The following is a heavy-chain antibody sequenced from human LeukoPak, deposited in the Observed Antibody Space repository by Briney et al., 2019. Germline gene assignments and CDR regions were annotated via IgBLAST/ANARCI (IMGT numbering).Heavy chain of an antibody. J-gene: IGHJ3*02. V-gene: IGHV1-3*01. D-gene: IGHD3-16*02. Sequence: ASVKVSCKASGYTFTSYAMHWVRQAPGQRLEWMGWINAGNGNTKYSQKFQGRVTITRDTSASTAYMELSSLRSEDTAVYYCARAPNYVWGSYRQGRAFDIWGQGTMVTVSS. CDR1: GYTFTSYA. CDR2: INAGNGNT. CDR3: ARAPNYVWGSYRQGRAFDI.